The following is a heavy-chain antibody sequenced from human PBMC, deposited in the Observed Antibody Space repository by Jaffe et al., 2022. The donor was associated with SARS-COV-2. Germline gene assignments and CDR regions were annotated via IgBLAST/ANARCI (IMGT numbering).Heavy chain of an antibody. J-gene: IGHJ4*02. CDR3: GLVATIEAIDY. V-gene: IGHV1-46*01. D-gene: IGHD5-12*01. Sequence: QVQLVQSGAEVKKPGASVKVSCKASGYTFTSYYMHWVRQAPGQGLEWMGIINPSGGSTSYAQKFQGRVTMTRDTSTSTVYMELSSLRSEDTAVYYCGLVATIEAIDYWGQGTLVTVSS. CDR1: GYTFTSYY. CDR2: INPSGGST.